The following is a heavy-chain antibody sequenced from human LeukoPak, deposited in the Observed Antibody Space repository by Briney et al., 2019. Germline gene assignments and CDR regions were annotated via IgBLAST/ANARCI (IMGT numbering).Heavy chain of an antibody. V-gene: IGHV4-61*02. CDR2: IYTSGST. D-gene: IGHD2-8*01. CDR3: ARAAADIVLMVRYYYMDV. CDR1: SGSISSGSYY. J-gene: IGHJ6*03. Sequence: SETLSLTCTVSSGSISSGSYYWSWIRQPAGMGLEWIGRIYTSGSTNYNPSLKSRVTISVDTSKNQFSLKLSSVTAADTAVYYCARAAADIVLMVRYYYMDVWGKGTTVTVSS.